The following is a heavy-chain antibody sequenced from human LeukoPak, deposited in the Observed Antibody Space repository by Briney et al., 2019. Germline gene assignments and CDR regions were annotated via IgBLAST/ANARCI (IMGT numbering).Heavy chain of an antibody. Sequence: GGSLRLSCVAPGFIFSSYGMHWVRQAPGKGLGWVAFTRSDGSDKYYTDSVKGRFTISRDNSKNTLYLQMNSLRAEETAVYYCGKHDSASDYWGQGTLVTVSS. V-gene: IGHV3-30*02. CDR2: TRSDGSDK. CDR3: GKHDSASDY. D-gene: IGHD1-26*01. CDR1: GFIFSSYG. J-gene: IGHJ4*02.